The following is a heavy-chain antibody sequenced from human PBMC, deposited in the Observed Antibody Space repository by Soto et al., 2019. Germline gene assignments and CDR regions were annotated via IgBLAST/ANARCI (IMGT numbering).Heavy chain of an antibody. V-gene: IGHV3-23*01. Sequence: SLRLCCASSGFTFSSFAMCWVRQAPGKGLEWVSSVSVSGGTTYYADSVKGRFTISRDNSKNTLNLQMNSLRVEDTAVYYCAKDGYSITRNKPLDVWGQGTTVTVSS. CDR1: GFTFSSFA. CDR2: VSVSGGTT. D-gene: IGHD2-2*01. J-gene: IGHJ6*02. CDR3: AKDGYSITRNKPLDV.